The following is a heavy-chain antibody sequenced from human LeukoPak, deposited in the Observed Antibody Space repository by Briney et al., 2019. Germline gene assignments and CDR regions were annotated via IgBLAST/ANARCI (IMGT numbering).Heavy chain of an antibody. V-gene: IGHV4-34*01. CDR2: INHSGST. J-gene: IGHJ5*02. CDR1: GGSFSGYY. CDR3: ARGQGYDFWSGNLNWFDP. D-gene: IGHD3-3*01. Sequence: SETLSLTCAVYGGSFSGYYWSWIRQPPGKGLEWIGEINHSGSTNYNPSLESRVTISVDTSKNQFSLKLSSVTAADTAVYYCARGQGYDFWSGNLNWFDPWGQGTLVTVSS.